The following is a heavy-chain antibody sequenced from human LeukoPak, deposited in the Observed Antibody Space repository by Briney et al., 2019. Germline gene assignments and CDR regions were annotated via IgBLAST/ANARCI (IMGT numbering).Heavy chain of an antibody. D-gene: IGHD4-23*01. CDR3: ARGRPHGNDY. CDR2: IASDGSST. Sequence: GGSLRLSCIASGFTFSDYWMHWVRQAPGKGLVWVSRIASDGSSTTYADSVKGRFSISRDNAKNTLYLQMNSLRVEDTAVYYCARGRPHGNDYWGQGTLVTVSS. CDR1: GFTFSDYW. J-gene: IGHJ4*02. V-gene: IGHV3-74*01.